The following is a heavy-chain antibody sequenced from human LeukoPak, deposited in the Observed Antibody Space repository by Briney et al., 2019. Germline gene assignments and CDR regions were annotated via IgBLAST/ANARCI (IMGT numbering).Heavy chain of an antibody. J-gene: IGHJ4*02. D-gene: IGHD3-22*01. CDR3: VRGGYHDNSGALDY. CDR2: LDNSGRI. Sequence: SETLSLTCIVSVGSIRSAPYCWGWARQFPGRGLEWIGDLDNSGRITYNPSLKSRVTISVDTSNNQFSLKMSSVTAADTAVFYCVRGGYHDNSGALDYWRRGILDAVSS. V-gene: IGHV4-39*01. CDR1: VGSIRSAPYC.